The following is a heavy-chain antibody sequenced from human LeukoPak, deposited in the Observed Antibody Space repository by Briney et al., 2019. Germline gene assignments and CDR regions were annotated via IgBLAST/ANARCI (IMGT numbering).Heavy chain of an antibody. J-gene: IGHJ3*02. Sequence: SETLSLTCAVYGGSFSGYYWSWIRQPPGKGLEWIGEINHSGSTNYNPSLKSRVTISVDTSKNQFSLKLSSVTAADTAVYYCAIPWETTNAFDIWGQGTMVTVSS. CDR3: AIPWETTNAFDI. CDR1: GGSFSGYY. D-gene: IGHD1-26*01. V-gene: IGHV4-34*01. CDR2: INHSGST.